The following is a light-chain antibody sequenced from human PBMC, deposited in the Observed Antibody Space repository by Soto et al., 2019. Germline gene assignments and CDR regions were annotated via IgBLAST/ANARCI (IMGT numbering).Light chain of an antibody. CDR1: SSNIGSTS. Sequence: QSVLTQPPSASGTPGQRVTISCSGSSSNIGSTSVNWYQHLPGTAPKLIIYSNNQRPSGVPDRFSGSKSGTSASLAISGLQSEDEADYYCAAWDDSLNGLGFGGGNKLTVL. V-gene: IGLV1-44*01. CDR2: SNN. CDR3: AAWDDSLNGLG. J-gene: IGLJ3*02.